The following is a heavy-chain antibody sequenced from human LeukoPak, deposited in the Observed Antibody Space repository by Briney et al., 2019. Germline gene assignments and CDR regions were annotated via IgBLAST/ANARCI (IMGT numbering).Heavy chain of an antibody. Sequence: SVKVSCKASGGTFSSYAISWVRQAPGQGLEWMGSIIPIFGTANYAQKFQGRVTITTDESTSTAYMELSSLRSEDTAVYYCAREEGYYSGSYHLDYWGQGTLVTVSS. V-gene: IGHV1-69*05. J-gene: IGHJ4*02. CDR3: AREEGYYSGSYHLDY. CDR2: IIPIFGTA. CDR1: GGTFSSYA. D-gene: IGHD1-26*01.